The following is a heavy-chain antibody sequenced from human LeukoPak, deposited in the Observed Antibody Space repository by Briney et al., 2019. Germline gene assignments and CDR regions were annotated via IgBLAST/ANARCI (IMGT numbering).Heavy chain of an antibody. J-gene: IGHJ3*02. D-gene: IGHD6-19*01. CDR2: ISWNSGSI. CDR3: YGQWLALRRIRAFDI. V-gene: IGHV3-9*01. Sequence: GGSLRLSCAASGFTFDDYAMHWVRQAPGKGLEWVSGISWNSGSIGYADSVKGRFTISRDNAENSLYLRMNSLRAEDTALYYCYGQWLALRRIRAFDIWGQGTMVTVSS. CDR1: GFTFDDYA.